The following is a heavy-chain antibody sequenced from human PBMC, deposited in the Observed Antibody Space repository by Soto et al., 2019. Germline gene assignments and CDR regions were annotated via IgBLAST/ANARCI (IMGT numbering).Heavy chain of an antibody. V-gene: IGHV2-5*02. CDR2: IYLDDDK. CDR1: GFSLDTSGVA. CDR3: AHRGKTTTTTYFFDH. Sequence: QITLKESSPTLVKPTQTLTLTCTFSGFSLDTSGVAVGWIRQPPGKTLDWLTLIYLDDDKRYSPFLQSRLTIPKDTSNHQVVLTLTNMDPVDTATYYCAHRGKTTTTTYFFDHWGQGTLVTVSS. D-gene: IGHD4-17*01. J-gene: IGHJ4*02.